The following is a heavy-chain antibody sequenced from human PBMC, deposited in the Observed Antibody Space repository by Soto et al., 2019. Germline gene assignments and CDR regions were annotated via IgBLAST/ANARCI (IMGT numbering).Heavy chain of an antibody. J-gene: IGHJ4*02. V-gene: IGHV4-30-2*01. Sequence: QLQLQESGSGLVKPSQTLSLTCAVSGGSISSGGYSWSWIRQPPGKGLEWIGYIYHSGSTDYNPSLKRRVTISVARSKNHFSLKLSSVTAADTAVYYCARGQVVAAQHWGQGTLVTVAS. D-gene: IGHD2-15*01. CDR2: IYHSGST. CDR1: GGSISSGGYS. CDR3: ARGQVVAAQH.